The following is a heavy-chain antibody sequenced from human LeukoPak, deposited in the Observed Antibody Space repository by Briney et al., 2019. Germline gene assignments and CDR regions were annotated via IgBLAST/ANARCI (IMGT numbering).Heavy chain of an antibody. CDR3: ARDLVAVAGDYYYYAMDV. D-gene: IGHD6-19*01. V-gene: IGHV3-49*04. J-gene: IGHJ6*02. Sequence: GGSLRLSCTASGFAFGDYAMSWVRQGPGKGLEWVGFIRSKVLGGTTEYAASVKGRFTISRDDSKSIAYLQMNSLKTEDTAVYYCARDLVAVAGDYYYYAMDVWGQGTTVTVSS. CDR1: GFAFGDYA. CDR2: IRSKVLGGTT.